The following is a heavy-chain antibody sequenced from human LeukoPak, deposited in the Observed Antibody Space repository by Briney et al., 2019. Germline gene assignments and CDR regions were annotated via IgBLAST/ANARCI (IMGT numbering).Heavy chain of an antibody. CDR2: ISGSGGST. J-gene: IGHJ3*02. CDR3: ARDPNGDYIGTFDM. CDR1: EFTVSGYY. Sequence: GGSLRLSCAASEFTVSGYYMNWVRQAPGKGLEWVSSISGSGGSTQYADSVQGRFAIFRDNSNNTLYLQMNSLRVEDTAMYFCARDPNGDYIGTFDMWGRGTMVSVSS. D-gene: IGHD4-17*01. V-gene: IGHV3-23*01.